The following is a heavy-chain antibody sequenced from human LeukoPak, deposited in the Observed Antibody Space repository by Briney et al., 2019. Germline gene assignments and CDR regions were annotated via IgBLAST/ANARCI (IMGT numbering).Heavy chain of an antibody. CDR2: IYYSGST. CDR1: GGFISSTSYY. CDR3: ARGLIYDSSGYYLDY. V-gene: IGHV4-61*01. D-gene: IGHD3-22*01. J-gene: IGHJ4*02. Sequence: PSETLSLTCTVSGGFISSTSYYWSWIRQPPGKGLEWIGYIYYSGSTNYNPSLKSRVTISVDTSKNQFSLKLSSVTAADTAVYYCARGLIYDSSGYYLDYWGQGTLVTVSS.